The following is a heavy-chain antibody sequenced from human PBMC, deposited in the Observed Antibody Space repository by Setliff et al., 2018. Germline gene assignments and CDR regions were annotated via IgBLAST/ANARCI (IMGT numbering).Heavy chain of an antibody. CDR2: INTYNGDT. V-gene: IGHV1-18*01. Sequence: GASVKVSCKASGYTFTSYGISWVRQAPGRGLEWMAYINTYNGDTYYAQIFQGRVTMTTDTPTSTAYMELRSLTSDDTAVYYCARGQTLRHFDWPTAFDYWGLGTLVTVSS. J-gene: IGHJ4*02. CDR1: GYTFTSYG. D-gene: IGHD3-9*01. CDR3: ARGQTLRHFDWPTAFDY.